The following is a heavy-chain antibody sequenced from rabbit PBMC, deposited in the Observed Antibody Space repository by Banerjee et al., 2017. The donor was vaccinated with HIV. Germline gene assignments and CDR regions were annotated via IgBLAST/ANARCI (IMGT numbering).Heavy chain of an antibody. CDR1: GFSFSSKYY. V-gene: IGHV1S40*01. D-gene: IGHD1-1*01. CDR3: ARDEASSGDYTFNL. CDR2: IYTGSSGST. J-gene: IGHJ4*01. Sequence: QSLEESGGDLVKPGASLTLTCTASGFSFSSKYYMCWVRQAPGKGPEWIACIYTGSSGSTYYASWAKGRFTISKTSSTTVTLQMTSLTAADTATYFCARDEASSGDYTFNLWGQGTLVTVS.